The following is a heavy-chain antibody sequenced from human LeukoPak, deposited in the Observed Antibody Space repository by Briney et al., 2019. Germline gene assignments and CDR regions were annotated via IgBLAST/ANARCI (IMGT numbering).Heavy chain of an antibody. CDR1: GYSFTAFY. CDR3: ARDGEYGTGSYYRGSFDY. J-gene: IGHJ4*02. V-gene: IGHV1-2*02. CDR2: IHPRSGDT. D-gene: IGHD3-10*01. Sequence: ASVKVSCKASGYSFTAFYIHWARQAPGQGLEWMGWIHPRSGDTRYAQKFQGRVTMARDTSISTVYMDLSSLGSDDTAVYYCARDGEYGTGSYYRGSFDYWGQGIPVTVSS.